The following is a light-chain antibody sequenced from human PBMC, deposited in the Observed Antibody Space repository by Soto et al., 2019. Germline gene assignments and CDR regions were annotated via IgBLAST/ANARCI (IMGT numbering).Light chain of an antibody. Sequence: EIVMTQSPATLSVSPGERATLSCRASQSVSSNLAWYQQKPGQAPWLLIYGASTRATGIPARFSGSGSGKEFTLTISSLQSEDFAVYYCQQYNNWRTFGQGTKVDI. J-gene: IGKJ1*01. CDR3: QQYNNWRT. CDR2: GAS. CDR1: QSVSSN. V-gene: IGKV3-15*01.